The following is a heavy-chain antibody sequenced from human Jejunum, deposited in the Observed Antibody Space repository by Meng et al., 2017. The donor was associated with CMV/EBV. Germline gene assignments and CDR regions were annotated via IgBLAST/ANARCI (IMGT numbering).Heavy chain of an antibody. CDR1: SSTTDY. J-gene: IGHJ4*02. D-gene: IGHD3/OR15-3a*01. CDR2: FSKRGST. Sequence: SSTTDYWTWVRQPPGKALEWIGYFSKRGSTKYNPSLKSRVTISVDTSKNHFSLRLTSVTAADTAVYFCARARGYSLWTPFYLFDYWGQGRLVTVSS. CDR3: ARARGYSLWTPFYLFDY. V-gene: IGHV4-61*03.